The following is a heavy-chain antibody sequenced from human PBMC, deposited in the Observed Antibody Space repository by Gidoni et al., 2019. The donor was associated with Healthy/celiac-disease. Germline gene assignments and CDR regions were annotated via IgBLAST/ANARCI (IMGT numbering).Heavy chain of an antibody. D-gene: IGHD2-15*01. V-gene: IGHV3-11*05. CDR3: ARTGYCSGGSCYSGAFDI. J-gene: IGHJ3*02. Sequence: GESGGGLVKPGGSLRLSCAASGFTFRDYYMSWIRQAPGKGLEWVSYLSSSSSYTNYADSVKGRFTISRDNAKNSLYLQMHSLRAEDTAVYSCARTGYCSGGSCYSGAFDIWGQGTMVTVSS. CDR2: LSSSSSYT. CDR1: GFTFRDYY.